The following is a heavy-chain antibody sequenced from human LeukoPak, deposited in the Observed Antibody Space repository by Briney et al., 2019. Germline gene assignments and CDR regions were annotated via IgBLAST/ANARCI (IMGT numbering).Heavy chain of an antibody. D-gene: IGHD3-16*01. CDR2: IIQDGSVT. V-gene: IGHV3-74*01. J-gene: IGHJ4*02. CDR3: ATDDYRGLGY. Sequence: SGGSLRLSCVTSGITFSNYYMHWVRQVPGEGLVWVSHIIQDGSVTSYADSVKGRFTISRDNAKNTVCLQLNNLRAEDTAVYYCATDDYRGLGYWGQGTLVTVSS. CDR1: GITFSNYY.